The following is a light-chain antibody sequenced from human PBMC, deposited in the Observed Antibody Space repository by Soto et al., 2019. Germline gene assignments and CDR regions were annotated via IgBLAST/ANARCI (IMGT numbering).Light chain of an antibody. CDR1: QSVSSY. V-gene: IGKV3-11*01. Sequence: EIVLTQSPATLSLSPGERATLSCRASQSVSSYLAWYQQKPGQAPRLLIYDASNRATGIPARFSGSGSGTDFTLPISSLEPEDFSVYYCHQRSNWRGFTFGPGTKVDIK. J-gene: IGKJ3*01. CDR3: HQRSNWRGFT. CDR2: DAS.